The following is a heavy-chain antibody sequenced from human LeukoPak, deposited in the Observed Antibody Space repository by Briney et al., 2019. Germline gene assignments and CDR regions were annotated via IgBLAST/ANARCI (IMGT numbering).Heavy chain of an antibody. Sequence: ASVKVSCKASRYTFIGYYMHWVRQAPGQGLEWMGWINPNSGGTNYAQKFQGRVTMTRETSISTAYMELSRLRSDDTAVYYCARVVGSSTTNFDYWGQGTLVTVSS. CDR1: RYTFIGYY. J-gene: IGHJ4*02. V-gene: IGHV1-2*02. D-gene: IGHD6-6*01. CDR3: ARVVGSSTTNFDY. CDR2: INPNSGGT.